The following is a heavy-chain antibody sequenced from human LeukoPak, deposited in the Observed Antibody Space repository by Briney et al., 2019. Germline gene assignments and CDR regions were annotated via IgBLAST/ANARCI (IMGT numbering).Heavy chain of an antibody. Sequence: HPGGSLRLSCAASGFTFDDYAMHWVRQAPGKGLEWVSGISWNSGSIGYADSVKGRFTISRDNAKKSVDLQMNSLRVEDTAVYYCAKEVLWGDQLPDWGQGTLVTVSS. CDR3: AKEVLWGDQLPD. J-gene: IGHJ4*02. CDR1: GFTFDDYA. V-gene: IGHV3-9*01. D-gene: IGHD2-2*01. CDR2: ISWNSGSI.